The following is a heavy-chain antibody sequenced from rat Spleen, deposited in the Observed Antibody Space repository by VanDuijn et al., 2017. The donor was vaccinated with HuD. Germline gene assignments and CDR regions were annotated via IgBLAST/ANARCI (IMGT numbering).Heavy chain of an antibody. CDR1: GFTFNNYD. D-gene: IGHD4-3*01. CDR3: VRQETSGYSNWFTY. V-gene: IGHV5-25*01. J-gene: IGHJ3*01. CDR2: ISPSGGGT. Sequence: EVQLVESGGGLVQPGGSLKLSCAASGFTFNNYDMAWVRQAPTKGLEWVASISPSGGGTWYRDSVKGRFTVSRDNADSTLYLQMDSLRSEDTATYYCVRQETSGYSNWFTYWGQGTLVTVSS.